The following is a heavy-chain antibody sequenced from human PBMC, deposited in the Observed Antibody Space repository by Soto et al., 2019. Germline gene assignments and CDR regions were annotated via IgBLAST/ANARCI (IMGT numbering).Heavy chain of an antibody. D-gene: IGHD3-22*01. CDR1: GGSFSGHS. CDR3: STRAYDTNGYYRFDP. V-gene: IGHV4-34*01. J-gene: IGHJ5*01. CDR2: INHSGRV. Sequence: SETLSLTCAVYGGSFSGHSWTWIRQSPGKGLEWIGDINHSGRVNYSPSLKSRVTVSLDTSKNQFSLTLSAVTAADTAMYYCSTRAYDTNGYYRFDPWGQGTLVTVS.